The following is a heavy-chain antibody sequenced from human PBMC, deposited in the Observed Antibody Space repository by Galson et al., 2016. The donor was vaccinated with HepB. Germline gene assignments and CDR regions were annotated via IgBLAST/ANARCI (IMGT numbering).Heavy chain of an antibody. CDR1: GYTFSSLW. J-gene: IGHJ4*02. D-gene: IGHD2-21*01. CDR3: ARHTYSTLSYFDS. V-gene: IGHV5-51*01. CDR2: IFPGDSNT. Sequence: QSGAEVKEPGESLRISCQTSGYTFSSLWIAWVRQMPGKGLEWMGIIFPGDSNTTYSPSFQGQVTISADESINTAYLQWSSLKASDTAMYYCARHTYSTLSYFDSWGQGTLVTVSS.